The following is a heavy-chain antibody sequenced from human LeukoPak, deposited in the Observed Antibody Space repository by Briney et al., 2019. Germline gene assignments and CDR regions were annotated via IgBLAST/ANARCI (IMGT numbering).Heavy chain of an antibody. V-gene: IGHV3-43*02. CDR1: GFTFDDYA. D-gene: IGHD4-23*01. CDR2: ISGDGGST. J-gene: IGHJ4*02. Sequence: PGGSLRLSCAASGFTFDDYAMHWVRQAPGKGLEWVSLISGDGGSTYYADSGKGRFTISRDNSKTSLYPQMNSLRTEDTALYYCAKDIGESTVVTPSFDYWGQGTLVTVSS. CDR3: AKDIGESTVVTPSFDY.